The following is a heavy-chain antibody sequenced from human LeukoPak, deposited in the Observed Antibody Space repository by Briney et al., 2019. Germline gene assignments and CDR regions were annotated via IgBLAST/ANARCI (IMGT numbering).Heavy chain of an antibody. V-gene: IGHV3-33*01. D-gene: IGHD2-8*01. CDR1: GFPFFRYG. CDR2: IWSDGNRI. J-gene: IGHJ6*02. Sequence: PGGSLRLSCAASGFPFFRYGFHWVRQAPGKGLEWLAEIWSDGNRIHYADSVQGRFTISRDSPNSMVYLQMNSLTAEDTAVYYCARGLYALDYYYGLDVWGQGTTVTVSS. CDR3: ARGLYALDYYYGLDV.